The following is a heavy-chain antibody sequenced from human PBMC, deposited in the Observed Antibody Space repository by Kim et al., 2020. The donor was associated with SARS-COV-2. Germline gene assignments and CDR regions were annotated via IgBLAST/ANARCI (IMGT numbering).Heavy chain of an antibody. Sequence: GGSLRLSCAVSRFIFSGHWMHWVRQAPGKGLEWVSRIGGDGSETNYADSVKGRFTISRDNTNNTLYLQMNSLRVEDTARYYCARAWSSTGWHLYFYGMDVWGQGTTVTVSS. V-gene: IGHV3-74*01. CDR1: RFIFSGHW. CDR3: ARAWSSTGWHLYFYGMDV. D-gene: IGHD2-15*01. CDR2: IGGDGSET. J-gene: IGHJ6*02.